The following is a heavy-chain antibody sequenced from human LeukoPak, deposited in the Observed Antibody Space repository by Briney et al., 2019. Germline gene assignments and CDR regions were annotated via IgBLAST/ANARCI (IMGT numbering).Heavy chain of an antibody. D-gene: IGHD2-2*01. CDR3: ARDDCSSTSCYVSYYYGMDV. J-gene: IGHJ6*04. Sequence: GGSLRLSCAASGFTFSSYGMHWVRQAPGKGLEWVAVIWYDGSNKYYADSVKGRFAISRDNSKNTLYLQMNSLRAEDTAVYYCARDDCSSTSCYVSYYYGMDVWGKGTTVTVSS. CDR1: GFTFSSYG. V-gene: IGHV3-33*01. CDR2: IWYDGSNK.